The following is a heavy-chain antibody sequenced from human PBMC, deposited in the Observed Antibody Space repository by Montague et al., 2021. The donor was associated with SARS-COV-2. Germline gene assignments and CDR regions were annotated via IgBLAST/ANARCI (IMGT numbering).Heavy chain of an antibody. J-gene: IGHJ4*02. CDR1: GGSFSGYY. CDR2: INQSGRT. CDR3: ARRGSSCWGVTVSAELDY. V-gene: IGHV4-34*01. Sequence: SETLSLTCAVYGGSFSGYYWSWIRQPPEKGPEWIGEINQSGRTNNNPSLKSRVIISVDTSKNQFSLKLSSVTAADTAVYYCARRGSSCWGVTVSAELDYWGQGILVIVSS. D-gene: IGHD3-10*01.